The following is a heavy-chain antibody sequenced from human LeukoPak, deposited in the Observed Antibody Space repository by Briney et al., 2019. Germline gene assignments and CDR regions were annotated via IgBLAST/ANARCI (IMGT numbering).Heavy chain of an antibody. CDR3: ARGCSGNSCYRSDY. V-gene: IGHV3-74*01. Sequence: GGSLRLSCAASGFTFSSYWMHWVRQAPGKGLVWVSRMNGDGSGTNYVDSVRGRFTISRDNAKNTLFLQMNSLGADDTAVYYCARGCSGNSCYRSDYWGQGTLVTVSS. D-gene: IGHD2-15*01. CDR2: MNGDGSGT. CDR1: GFTFSSYW. J-gene: IGHJ4*02.